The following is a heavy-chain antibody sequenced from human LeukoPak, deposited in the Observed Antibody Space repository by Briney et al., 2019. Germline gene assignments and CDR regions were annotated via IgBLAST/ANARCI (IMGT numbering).Heavy chain of an antibody. D-gene: IGHD4-23*01. CDR3: ARDFQHDGGQE. CDR1: GFMFDRYG. CDR2: INENGANT. V-gene: IGHV3-23*01. Sequence: GGSLRLSCGASGFMFDRYGMTWVRQAPGRGPGWVSTINENGANTHYADSVKGRFTISRDNSRNTLYLQMDSLRAEDTAVYYCARDFQHDGGQEWGQGTLVTVSS. J-gene: IGHJ4*02.